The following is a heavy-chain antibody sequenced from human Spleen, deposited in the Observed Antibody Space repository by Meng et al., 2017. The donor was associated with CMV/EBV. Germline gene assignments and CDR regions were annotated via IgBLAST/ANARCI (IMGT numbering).Heavy chain of an antibody. CDR2: TYYKSKWYN. CDR3: AREDYYYYGMDV. V-gene: IGHV6-1*01. CDR1: GDSVSINSAA. J-gene: IGHJ6*02. Sequence: SETLSLTCAISGDSVSINSAAWTWIRQSPSRGLEWLGRTYYKSKWYNDYAVSVKSRITLNPDTSKNQFSLQLNSVTPEDTAVYSCAREDYYYYGMDVWGQGTTVTVSS.